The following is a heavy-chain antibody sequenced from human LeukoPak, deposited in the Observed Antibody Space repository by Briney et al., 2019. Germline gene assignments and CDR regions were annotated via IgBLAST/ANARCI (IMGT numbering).Heavy chain of an antibody. CDR1: GYTFTSYG. CDR2: ISAYNGNT. CDR3: ARMAVPAAQGGWLQLSGVGNWFDP. Sequence: ASVKVSCKASGYTFTSYGISWVRQAPGQGLGWMGWISAYNGNTNYAQKLQGRVTMTTDTSTSTAYMELRSLRSDDTAVYYCARMAVPAAQGGWLQLSGVGNWFDPWGQGTLVTVSS. V-gene: IGHV1-18*01. J-gene: IGHJ5*02. D-gene: IGHD5-24*01.